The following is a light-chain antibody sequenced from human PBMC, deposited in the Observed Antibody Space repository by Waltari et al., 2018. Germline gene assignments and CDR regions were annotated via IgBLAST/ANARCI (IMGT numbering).Light chain of an antibody. CDR2: RND. J-gene: IGLJ3*02. Sequence: QSVLTQPPSASETPGQRVTISCSGSSSNIGDNVVNWYQQLPGKAPKLLIYRNDPRPSGVPDRFSASKSGTSASLAISGLQSEDEADYYCAAWDDRMNGHWVFGGGTKVTVL. V-gene: IGLV1-44*01. CDR1: SSNIGDNV. CDR3: AAWDDRMNGHWV.